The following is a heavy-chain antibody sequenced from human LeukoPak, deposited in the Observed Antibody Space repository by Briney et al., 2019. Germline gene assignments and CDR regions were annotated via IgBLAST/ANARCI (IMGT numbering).Heavy chain of an antibody. V-gene: IGHV3-23*01. Sequence: GGSLRLSCAASGFTFSSSAMSWVRQAPGKGREWVSGISDSGGSTYYADPVKGRFTISRDNAKNSLYLQMNSLRAEDTAVYYCAELGITMIGGVWGKGTTVTISS. D-gene: IGHD3-10*02. J-gene: IGHJ6*04. CDR3: AELGITMIGGV. CDR2: ISDSGGST. CDR1: GFTFSSSA.